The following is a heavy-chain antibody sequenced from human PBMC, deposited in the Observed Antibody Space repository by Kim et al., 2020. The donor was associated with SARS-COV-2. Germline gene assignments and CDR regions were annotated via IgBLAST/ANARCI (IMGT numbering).Heavy chain of an antibody. J-gene: IGHJ4*02. CDR2: IYYSGST. V-gene: IGHV4-31*03. CDR3: ARKAGIAAAGRRLAFDY. D-gene: IGHD6-13*01. Sequence: SETLSLTCTVSGGSISSGGYYWSWIRQHPGKGLEWIGYIYYSGSTYYNPSLKSRVTISVDTSKNQFSLKLSSVTAADTAVYYCARKAGIAAAGRRLAFDYWGQGTLGTVSS. CDR1: GGSISSGGYY.